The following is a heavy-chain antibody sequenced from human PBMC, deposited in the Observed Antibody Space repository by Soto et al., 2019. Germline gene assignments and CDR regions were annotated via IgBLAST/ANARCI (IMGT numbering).Heavy chain of an antibody. CDR3: ARVAGSYDFWSGYYWNPYYYYGMDV. CDR1: GGSISSYY. D-gene: IGHD3-3*01. CDR2: IYYSGST. V-gene: IGHV4-59*01. J-gene: IGHJ6*02. Sequence: SETLSLTCTVSGGSISSYYWSWIRQPPGKGLEWIGYIYYSGSTNYNPSLKSRVTISVDTSKNQFSLKLSSVTAADTAVYYCARVAGSYDFWSGYYWNPYYYYGMDVWGQGTTVTVS.